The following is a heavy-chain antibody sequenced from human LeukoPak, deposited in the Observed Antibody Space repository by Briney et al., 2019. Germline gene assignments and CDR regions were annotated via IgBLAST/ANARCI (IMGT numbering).Heavy chain of an antibody. J-gene: IGHJ1*01. V-gene: IGHV3-48*01. CDR3: ARGSDLKYFQY. Sequence: GGSLRLSCAASGFIFSSYSMNWVRQAPGKGLEWISYISSGSSTIYYADSVKGRFTISRDNAKNSLYLQMNSLRAEDTAVYYCARGSDLKYFQYWGQGTLVTVSS. CDR2: ISSGSSTI. CDR1: GFIFSSYS.